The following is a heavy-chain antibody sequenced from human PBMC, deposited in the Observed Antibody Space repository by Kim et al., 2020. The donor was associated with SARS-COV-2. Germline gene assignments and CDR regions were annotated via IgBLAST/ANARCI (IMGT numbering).Heavy chain of an antibody. CDR3: ARTGRENILTGRGYYFDY. CDR1: GVTVSSNY. D-gene: IGHD3-9*01. J-gene: IGHJ4*02. V-gene: IGHV3-53*04. Sequence: GGSLRLFCAASGVTVSSNYMSWVRQAPGKGLEWVSVIYSGGSTYYADSVKGRFTISRHNSKNTLYLQMNSLRAEDTAVYYCARTGRENILTGRGYYFDYWGQGTLVTVSS. CDR2: IYSGGST.